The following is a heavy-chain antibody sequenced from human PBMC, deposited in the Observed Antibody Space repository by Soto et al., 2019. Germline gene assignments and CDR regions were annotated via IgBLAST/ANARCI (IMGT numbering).Heavy chain of an antibody. Sequence: ASVKVSCKASGYTFTSYGISWVRQAPGQGLEWMGWISAYNGNTNYAQKLQGRVTMTTDTSTSSAYMELRSLRSDDTAVYYCARVPPQPYCSSTSCYDYWGQGTLVTVSS. D-gene: IGHD2-2*01. CDR1: GYTFTSYG. J-gene: IGHJ4*02. V-gene: IGHV1-18*01. CDR2: ISAYNGNT. CDR3: ARVPPQPYCSSTSCYDY.